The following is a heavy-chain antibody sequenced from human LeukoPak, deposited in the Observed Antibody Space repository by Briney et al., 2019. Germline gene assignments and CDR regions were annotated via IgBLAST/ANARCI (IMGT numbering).Heavy chain of an antibody. Sequence: GGSLRLSCAASGFTFSSYSMNWVRQAPGKGLEWVSSISSSSSYRYYADSVKGRFTISRDNAKNSLYLQMNSLRAQDTAVYYCAKDRGLYSSGWYPYWYSDLWGRGTLVTVSS. CDR2: ISSSSSYR. V-gene: IGHV3-21*01. D-gene: IGHD6-19*01. J-gene: IGHJ2*01. CDR1: GFTFSSYS. CDR3: AKDRGLYSSGWYPYWYSDL.